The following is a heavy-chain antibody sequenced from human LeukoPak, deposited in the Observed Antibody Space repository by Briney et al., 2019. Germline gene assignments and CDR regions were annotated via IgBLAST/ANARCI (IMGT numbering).Heavy chain of an antibody. CDR2: INPNSGGT. Sequence: ASVKVSCKASGYTFTGYYMHWVRQAPGQGLEWMGWINPNSGGTNYAQKFQGRVTMTRDTSISTAYMELSRLRSDDTAVYYCARDRSSGWYESADYWGQGTLVTVSS. V-gene: IGHV1-2*02. CDR1: GYTFTGYY. J-gene: IGHJ4*02. D-gene: IGHD6-19*01. CDR3: ARDRSSGWYESADY.